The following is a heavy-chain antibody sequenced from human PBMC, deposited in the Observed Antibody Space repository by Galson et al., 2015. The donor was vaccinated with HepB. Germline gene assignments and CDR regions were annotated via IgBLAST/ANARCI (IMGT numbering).Heavy chain of an antibody. J-gene: IGHJ4*02. D-gene: IGHD4-17*01. CDR3: AKEEGGYGDSTSVGY. Sequence: SLRLSCAASGFTFSTQGMHWVRQAPGKGLEWVANIKQDGSEKYYVDSVKGRFTISRDNSKNTLYLQMNSLRAEDTAVYYCAKEEGGYGDSTSVGYWGQGTLVTVSS. V-gene: IGHV3-7*03. CDR1: GFTFSTQG. CDR2: IKQDGSEK.